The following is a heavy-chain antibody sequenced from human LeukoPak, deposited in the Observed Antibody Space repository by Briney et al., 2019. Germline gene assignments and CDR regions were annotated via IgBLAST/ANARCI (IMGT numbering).Heavy chain of an antibody. CDR3: ARGVRARGYYFDS. Sequence: ASVKVSCKASGYTFTNNDINWVRQATGQGLEWMGWVNPNSGNTGYVQQFQGRVTMTRNTSISTAYMELSSLRSEDTAVYYCARGVRARGYYFDSWGQGILVTVSS. CDR1: GYTFTNND. V-gene: IGHV1-8*01. CDR2: VNPNSGNT. J-gene: IGHJ4*02.